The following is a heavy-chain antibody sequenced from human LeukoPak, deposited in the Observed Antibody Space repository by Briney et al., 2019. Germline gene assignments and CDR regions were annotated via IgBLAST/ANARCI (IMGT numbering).Heavy chain of an antibody. CDR2: IIPIFGTA. V-gene: IGHV1-69*13. D-gene: IGHD3-22*01. J-gene: IGHJ4*02. CDR1: GYTCTGYY. Sequence: GASVKVSCKASGYTCTGYYMHWVRQAPGQGLEWMGGIIPIFGTANYAQKFQGRVTITADESTSTAYMELSSLRSEDTAVYYCARDLHYYDSSGYGPYYFDYWGQGTLVTVSS. CDR3: ARDLHYYDSSGYGPYYFDY.